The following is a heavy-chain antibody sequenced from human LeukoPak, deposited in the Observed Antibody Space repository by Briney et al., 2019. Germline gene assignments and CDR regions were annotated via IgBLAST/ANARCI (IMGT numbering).Heavy chain of an antibody. V-gene: IGHV4-34*01. CDR1: GGSFSGYY. D-gene: IGHD6-13*01. Sequence: PSEFLSLTCAVYGGSFSGYYWSWIRQPPGKGLEWIGEINHSGSTNYNPSLKSRVTISVDTSKNQFSLKLSSVTAADTAVYYCARGRGGYGAAADYYYYMDVWGKGTTVTVSS. J-gene: IGHJ6*03. CDR2: INHSGST. CDR3: ARGRGGYGAAADYYYYMDV.